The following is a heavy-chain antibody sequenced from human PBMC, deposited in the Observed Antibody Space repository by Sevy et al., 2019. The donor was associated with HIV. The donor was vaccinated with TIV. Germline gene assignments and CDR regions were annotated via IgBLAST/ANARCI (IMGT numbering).Heavy chain of an antibody. CDR3: ARDCSSASCLWGMDV. CDR1: GFTFSNYW. J-gene: IGHJ6*02. CDR2: IKRDGSEK. V-gene: IGHV3-7*03. D-gene: IGHD2-2*01. Sequence: GGSLRLSCAGSGFTFSNYWMSWVRQAPGKGLEWVANIKRDGSEKYYVASVKGRFTISRDNAKTSLYLQMNSLRVEDTAVDYGARDCSSASCLWGMDVWGQGTMVTVSS.